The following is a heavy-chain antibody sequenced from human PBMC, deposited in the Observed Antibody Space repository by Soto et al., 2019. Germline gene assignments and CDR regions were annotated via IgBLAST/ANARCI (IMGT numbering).Heavy chain of an antibody. V-gene: IGHV4-59*08. Sequence: SETLSLTCTVSGGSISSYYWSWIRQPQGKGLEWIGYIYYSGSTNYNPSLKSRVTISVDTSKNQFSLKLSSVTAADTAVYYCARLDRGRDGYNSAFDIWGQGTMVTISS. CDR3: ARLDRGRDGYNSAFDI. CDR2: IYYSGST. CDR1: GGSISSYY. D-gene: IGHD5-12*01. J-gene: IGHJ3*02.